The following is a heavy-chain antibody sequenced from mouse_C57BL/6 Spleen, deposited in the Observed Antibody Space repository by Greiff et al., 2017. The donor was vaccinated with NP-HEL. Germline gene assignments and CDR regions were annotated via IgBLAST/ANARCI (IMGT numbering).Heavy chain of an antibody. V-gene: IGHV1-69*01. CDR1: GYTFTSYW. CDR3: ARSPLYYGSSPDD. D-gene: IGHD1-1*01. CDR2: IDPSDSYT. J-gene: IGHJ2*01. Sequence: QVQLQQPGAELVMPGASVKLSCKASGYTFTSYWMHWVKQRPGQGLEWIGEIDPSDSYTNYNQKFKGKSTLTVDKSSSTAYMQLSSLTSEDSAVYYCARSPLYYGSSPDDWGQGTTLTVSS.